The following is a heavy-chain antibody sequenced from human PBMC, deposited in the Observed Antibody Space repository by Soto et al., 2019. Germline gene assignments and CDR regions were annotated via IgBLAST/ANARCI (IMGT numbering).Heavy chain of an antibody. D-gene: IGHD2-2*01. Sequence: KAGGSLRLSCAASGFTFSNAWMSWVRQAPGKGLEWVGRIKSKTDGGTTDYAAPVKGRFTISRDDTKNTLYLQMNSLKTEDTAVYYCAPLSGPLPRHCSSTSCYIYYYYGMDAWGQGTTVTVSS. J-gene: IGHJ6*02. CDR1: GFTFSNAW. CDR3: APLSGPLPRHCSSTSCYIYYYYGMDA. V-gene: IGHV3-15*01. CDR2: IKSKTDGGTT.